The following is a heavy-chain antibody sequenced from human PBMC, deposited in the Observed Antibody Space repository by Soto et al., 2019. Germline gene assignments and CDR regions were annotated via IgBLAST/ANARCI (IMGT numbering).Heavy chain of an antibody. CDR3: ARVGYSSSWYLGGWFDP. J-gene: IGHJ5*02. Sequence: SETLSLTCAVYGGSFSGYYWSWIRQPPGKGLEWIGEINHSGSTNYNPSLKSRVTISVDTSKNQFSLKLSSVTAADTAVYYCARVGYSSSWYLGGWFDPWGQGTLVTVSS. CDR2: INHSGST. V-gene: IGHV4-34*01. D-gene: IGHD6-13*01. CDR1: GGSFSGYY.